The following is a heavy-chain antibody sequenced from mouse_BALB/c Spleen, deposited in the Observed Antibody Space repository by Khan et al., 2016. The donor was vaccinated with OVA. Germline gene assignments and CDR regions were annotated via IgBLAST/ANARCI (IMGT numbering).Heavy chain of an antibody. CDR1: GYSITSDYA. CDR3: ARRSPSSWYFDV. J-gene: IGHJ1*01. CDR2: ISYSGST. D-gene: IGHD6-2*01. V-gene: IGHV3-2*02. Sequence: EVQLQESGPGLVKPSQSLSLTCTVTGYSITSDYAWNWIRQFPGNKLEWMGYISYSGSTSYNPSLKSRISITRGTSKNQFFLQLNSVTTEDTATYYCARRSPSSWYFDVWGAGTTVTVSS.